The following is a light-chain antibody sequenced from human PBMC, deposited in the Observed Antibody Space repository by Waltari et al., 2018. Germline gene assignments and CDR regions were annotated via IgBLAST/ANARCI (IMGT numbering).Light chain of an antibody. CDR2: GAS. V-gene: IGKV3-15*01. J-gene: IGKJ5*01. CDR3: QQYNNWPFT. CDR1: QTVSSN. Sequence: EMVMTQSPATLPLSPGEGATLSCRASQTVSSNLAWYQQKPGQAPRLLIYGASTRATGIPARFSGSGSGTDFTLTISSLQSEDFAVYYCQQYNNWPFTFGQGTRLEIK.